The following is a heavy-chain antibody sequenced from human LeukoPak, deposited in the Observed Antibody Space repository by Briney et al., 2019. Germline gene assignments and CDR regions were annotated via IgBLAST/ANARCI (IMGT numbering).Heavy chain of an antibody. Sequence: GGSLRLSCAASGFTFSNAWMSWVRQAPGKGLEWVSYISSSSSTIYYADSVKGRFTISRDNAKNSLYLQMNSLRDEDTAVYYCVRGEHIYYGMDVWGQGTTVTVSS. J-gene: IGHJ6*02. CDR3: VRGEHIYYGMDV. CDR2: ISSSSSTI. D-gene: IGHD2-21*01. V-gene: IGHV3-48*02. CDR1: GFTFSNAW.